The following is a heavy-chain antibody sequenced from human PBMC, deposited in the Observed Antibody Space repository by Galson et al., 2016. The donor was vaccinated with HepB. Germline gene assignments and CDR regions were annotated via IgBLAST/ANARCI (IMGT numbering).Heavy chain of an antibody. CDR3: ARDVSPYASPPDY. D-gene: IGHD2-2*01. CDR1: GFTFSSYS. V-gene: IGHV3-48*02. J-gene: IGHJ4*02. CDR2: IGDTGSRI. Sequence: SLRLSCAASGFTFSSYSMNWVRQASGKGLEWVSYIGDTGSRIYYADSAKGRFTISGDNAKNSVYLQMNSLRDDDTAVYYCARDVSPYASPPDYWGQGTLVTVSS.